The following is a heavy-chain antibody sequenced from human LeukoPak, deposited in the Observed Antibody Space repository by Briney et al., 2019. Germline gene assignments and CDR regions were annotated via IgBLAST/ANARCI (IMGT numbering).Heavy chain of an antibody. J-gene: IGHJ4*02. CDR2: IWYDGSNK. D-gene: IGHD6-19*01. CDR1: GFTFSSYG. V-gene: IGHV3-33*01. CDR3: ARDPGHSGWYGDY. Sequence: GASLRLSWASSGFTFSSYGMHWVRQAPGKGLEWVSIIWYDGSNKYNADSVNGRFTTSKDNSNNTQLLQMNSLRVEDTAVYYCARDPGHSGWYGDYWGQGTLVTVSS.